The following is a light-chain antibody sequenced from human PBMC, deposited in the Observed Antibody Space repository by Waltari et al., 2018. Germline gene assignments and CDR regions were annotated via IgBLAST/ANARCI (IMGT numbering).Light chain of an antibody. CDR2: KAS. Sequence: DIQMNQSRSTLSASVGDRVTITCRASKRIRSWLAWYQQKPGKAPKLLIYKASSLETGVPSRFSGSGSGTEFTLTISSLQPDDFATYYCQQYNSYSWTFGQGTKVEIK. CDR3: QQYNSYSWT. J-gene: IGKJ1*01. V-gene: IGKV1-5*03. CDR1: KRIRSW.